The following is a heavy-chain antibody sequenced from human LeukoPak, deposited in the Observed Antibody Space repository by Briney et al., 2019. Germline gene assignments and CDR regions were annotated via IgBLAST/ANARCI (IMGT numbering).Heavy chain of an antibody. CDR1: GFSFSSYT. J-gene: IGHJ4*02. CDR2: IYSGGST. V-gene: IGHV3-66*01. CDR3: ASVKKWRGMAEYYFDY. Sequence: GGSLRLSCSASGFSFSSYTMTWVRQAPGKGPEWVSVIYSGGSTYYADSVKGRFTISRDNSKNTLYLQMNSLRAEDTAVYYCASVKKWRGMAEYYFDYWGQGTLVTVSS. D-gene: IGHD2-8*02.